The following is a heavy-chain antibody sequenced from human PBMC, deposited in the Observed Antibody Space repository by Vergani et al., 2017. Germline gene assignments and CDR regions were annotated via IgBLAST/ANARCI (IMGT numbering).Heavy chain of an antibody. CDR3: AKLIAVAGTGWDY. J-gene: IGHJ4*02. CDR2: ISGSGGST. Sequence: EVQLLESGGGLVQPGGSLRLSCAASGFTFSSYAMSWVRQAPGKGLGWVSAISGSGGSTYYADSVKGRFTISRDNSKNTLYLQMNSLGAEDTAVYYCAKLIAVAGTGWDYWGQGTLVTVSS. D-gene: IGHD6-19*01. V-gene: IGHV3-23*01. CDR1: GFTFSSYA.